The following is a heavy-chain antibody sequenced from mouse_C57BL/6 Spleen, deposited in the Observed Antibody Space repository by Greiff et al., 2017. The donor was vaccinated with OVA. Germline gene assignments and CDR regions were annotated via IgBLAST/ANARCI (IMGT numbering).Heavy chain of an antibody. CDR3: ARGGVLRPLDY. D-gene: IGHD1-2*01. CDR1: GYSITSGYY. Sequence: DVKLQESGPGLVKPSQSLSLTCSVTGYSITSGYYWNWIRQFPGNKLEWMGYISYDGSNNYNPSLKNRISITRDTSKNQFFLKLNSVTTEDTATYYCARGGVLRPLDYWGQGTTLTVSS. J-gene: IGHJ2*01. V-gene: IGHV3-6*01. CDR2: ISYDGSN.